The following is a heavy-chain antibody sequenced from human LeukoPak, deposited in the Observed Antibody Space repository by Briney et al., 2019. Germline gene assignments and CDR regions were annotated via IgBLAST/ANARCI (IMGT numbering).Heavy chain of an antibody. Sequence: SETLSLTCAVYGGSFSGYYWSWIRQPPGKGLEWIGEINHSGSTNYNPSLKSRVTISVDTSKNQFSLKLSSVTAADTAVYYCAPWAAAGTDWFDPWGQGTLVTVSS. J-gene: IGHJ5*02. D-gene: IGHD6-13*01. V-gene: IGHV4-34*01. CDR3: APWAAAGTDWFDP. CDR1: GGSFSGYY. CDR2: INHSGST.